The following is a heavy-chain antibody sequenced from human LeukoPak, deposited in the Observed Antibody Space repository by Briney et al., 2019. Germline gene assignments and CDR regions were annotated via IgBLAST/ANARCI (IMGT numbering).Heavy chain of an antibody. D-gene: IGHD6-13*01. CDR2: ISAYNGNT. CDR1: GYTFTSYG. CDR3: AAAYSSSWYSPNLFDP. J-gene: IGHJ5*02. V-gene: IGHV1-18*01. Sequence: ASVKVSCKASGYTFTSYGMSWVRQAPGQGLEWMGSISAYNGNTNYAQKLQGRVTMTTDTSTSTAYMELRSLRSDDTAVYYCAAAYSSSWYSPNLFDPWGQGTLVTVSS.